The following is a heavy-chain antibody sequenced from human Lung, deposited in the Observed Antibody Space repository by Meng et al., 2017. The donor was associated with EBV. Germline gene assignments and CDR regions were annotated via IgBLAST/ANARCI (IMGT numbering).Heavy chain of an antibody. D-gene: IGHD3-10*01. Sequence: QVQFQRGWAGLLNPSETLSISCGVSGRSFSSSYWSWIRQPPGKGLEWIGQINYSGITNYNPSLKSRVTISVDTSKNQFSLKMKTVTAADTAVYYCVRAEITKDRGIILGFDLWGQGILVTVSS. CDR1: GRSFSSSY. CDR3: VRAEITKDRGIILGFDL. J-gene: IGHJ5*02. CDR2: INYSGIT. V-gene: IGHV4-34*01.